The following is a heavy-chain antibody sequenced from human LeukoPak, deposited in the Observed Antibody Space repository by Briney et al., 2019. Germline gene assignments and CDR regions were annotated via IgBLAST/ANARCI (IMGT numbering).Heavy chain of an antibody. CDR2: ISSSGSTI. J-gene: IGHJ3*02. CDR3: ARVGDSGYDSPDGAFDI. V-gene: IGHV3-48*03. CDR1: GFTFSSYE. D-gene: IGHD5-12*01. Sequence: PGGSLRLSCAASGFTFSSYEMNWVRQAPGKGLEWVSYISSSGSTIYYADSVKGRITISRDNAKNSLYLQMNSLRAEDTAVYYCARVGDSGYDSPDGAFDIWGQGTMVTVSS.